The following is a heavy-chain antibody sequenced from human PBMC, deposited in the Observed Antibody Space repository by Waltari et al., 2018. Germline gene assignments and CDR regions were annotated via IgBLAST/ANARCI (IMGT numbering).Heavy chain of an antibody. CDR3: TRGGRDSSWYWRD. D-gene: IGHD6-13*01. CDR1: GLSFSNYW. V-gene: IGHV3-7*01. Sequence: EVQLVESGGGLAQPGGSLRLSCAASGLSFSNYWVTWVCQASGKWPEWVASIKQKGRGKYYRDSVRGRFTSSIDNAKNYLYLQMNNLRVEDTAVYYCTRGGRDSSWYWRDWGQGTLVTVSS. CDR2: IKQKGRGK. J-gene: IGHJ4*02.